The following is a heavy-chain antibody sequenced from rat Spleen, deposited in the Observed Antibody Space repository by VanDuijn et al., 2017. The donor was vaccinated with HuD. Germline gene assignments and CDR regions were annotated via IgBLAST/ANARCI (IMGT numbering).Heavy chain of an antibody. V-gene: IGHV2S61*01. CDR1: GFPLSSYG. D-gene: IGHD1-9*01. Sequence: QVQLKESGPGLVQPSQTLSLTCTVSGFPLSSYGVIWVRQPPGKGLEWLGVRWGNGNTNYNSALKFRLCISRDTSKSQVFLKMNNLQTEDTAMYFCARSIPYYGYNWGPFDYWGQGVMVTVSS. CDR3: ARSIPYYGYNWGPFDY. J-gene: IGHJ2*01. CDR2: RWGNGNT.